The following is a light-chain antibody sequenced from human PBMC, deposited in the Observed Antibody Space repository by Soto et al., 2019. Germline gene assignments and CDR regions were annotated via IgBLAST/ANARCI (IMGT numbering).Light chain of an antibody. V-gene: IGLV1-40*01. Sequence: QSVLTQPPSVSGAPGQRVTISCTGSSSNIGAGYDVHWYQQLPGTAPKLLIYTNNNRPSGVPDRFSGSKSGTSASLAITGLQAEDAADYYCQSFDSSLVNYVFGTGTKLTVL. CDR3: QSFDSSLVNYV. J-gene: IGLJ1*01. CDR1: SSNIGAGYD. CDR2: TNN.